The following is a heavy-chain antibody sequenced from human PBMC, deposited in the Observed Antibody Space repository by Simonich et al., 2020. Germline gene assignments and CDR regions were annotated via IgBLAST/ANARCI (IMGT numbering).Heavy chain of an antibody. D-gene: IGHD5-18*01. CDR3: ARVSGGTAMVTSTFDI. J-gene: IGHJ3*02. CDR2: IKPKRGGT. Sequence: QVQLVQSGAEVKQPGASVKVSCKASGYTFTGYYMHWVRQATGQGLGGREWIKPKRGGTKYAQKFQGRVTRTRETSISTAYMERSRLRSDDTAVYYCARVSGGTAMVTSTFDIWGQGTMVTVSS. V-gene: IGHV1-2*02. CDR1: GYTFTGYY.